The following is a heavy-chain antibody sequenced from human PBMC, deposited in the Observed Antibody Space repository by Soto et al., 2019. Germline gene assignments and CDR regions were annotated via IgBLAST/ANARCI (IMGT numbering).Heavy chain of an antibody. CDR2: ISSSSSTI. D-gene: IGHD3-10*01. CDR1: GFTFSSYS. V-gene: IGHV3-48*02. Sequence: GGSLRLSCAASGFTFSSYSMNWVRQAPGKGLEWVSYISSSSSTIYYADSVKGRFTISRDNAKNSLYLQMNSLRDEDTAVYYCVRDPDYYGSGSYYVLRREDYYGMDVWGQGTTVTVSS. J-gene: IGHJ6*02. CDR3: VRDPDYYGSGSYYVLRREDYYGMDV.